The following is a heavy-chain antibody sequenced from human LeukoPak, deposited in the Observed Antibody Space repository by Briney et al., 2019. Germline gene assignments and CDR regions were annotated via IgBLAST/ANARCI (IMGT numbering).Heavy chain of an antibody. V-gene: IGHV3-23*01. D-gene: IGHD3-16*01. CDR2: ISDNGGGT. J-gene: IGHJ3*02. Sequence: GGSLRLSCTASGFTFSDYAMSWVRQAPGEGLEWVSSISDNGGGTYYADSVKGRFTISRHNYKNTLYLQMDSLRAEDTAVYYCAKPNNGYTAFDTWGQGTMVTVSS. CDR1: GFTFSDYA. CDR3: AKPNNGYTAFDT.